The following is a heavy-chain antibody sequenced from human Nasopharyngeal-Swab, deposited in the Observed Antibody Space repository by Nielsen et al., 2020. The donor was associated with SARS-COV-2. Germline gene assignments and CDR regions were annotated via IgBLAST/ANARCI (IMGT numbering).Heavy chain of an antibody. CDR3: ARRGYYDSSGYSPHNGWFDP. Sequence: VRQMPGKGLEWVGIIYPGDSDTRYSPSFQGQVTISADKSISTAYLQWSSLKASDTAMYYCARRGYYDSSGYSPHNGWFDPWGQGTLVTVSS. J-gene: IGHJ5*02. CDR2: IYPGDSDT. V-gene: IGHV5-51*01. D-gene: IGHD3-22*01.